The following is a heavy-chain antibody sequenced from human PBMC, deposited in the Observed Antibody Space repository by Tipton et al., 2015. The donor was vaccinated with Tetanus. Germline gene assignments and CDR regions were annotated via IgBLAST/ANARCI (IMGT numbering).Heavy chain of an antibody. Sequence: SGFSFSDYGMNWVRQAPGKGLEWVSYINSSSRTIYYADSVQGRFTISRDNAKNSLFLQMSSLRDEDTAVYYCARRGCRGGTCYISPNYGMDVWGQGTTVTVSS. CDR2: INSSSRTI. CDR1: GFSFSDYG. J-gene: IGHJ6*02. CDR3: ARRGCRGGTCYISPNYGMDV. D-gene: IGHD2-15*01. V-gene: IGHV3-48*02.